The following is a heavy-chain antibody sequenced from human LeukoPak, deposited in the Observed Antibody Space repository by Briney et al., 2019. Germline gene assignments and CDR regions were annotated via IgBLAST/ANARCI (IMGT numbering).Heavy chain of an antibody. D-gene: IGHD2-21*02. Sequence: ASVKVSCKASGYTFTSYGISWVRQAPGQGLEWMGWISAYNGNTNYAQKLQGRVTMTTDTSTSTAYMVQRTLRSDDTAVYYCARDAASVTADYWGQGTLVTVSS. J-gene: IGHJ4*02. V-gene: IGHV1-18*01. CDR1: GYTFTSYG. CDR2: ISAYNGNT. CDR3: ARDAASVTADY.